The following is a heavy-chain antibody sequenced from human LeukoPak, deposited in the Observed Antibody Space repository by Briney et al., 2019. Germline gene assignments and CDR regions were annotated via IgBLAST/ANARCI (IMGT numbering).Heavy chain of an antibody. V-gene: IGHV4-38-2*02. CDR2: VYTTGAGST. D-gene: IGHD3-22*01. J-gene: IGHJ4*02. Sequence: SETLSLTCTVSGFSITSGYFWGWIRQPPGKGLEWIGNVYTTGAGSTYHNPSLKSRVTVSSDTSKNQASLKLNSVTAADTAVYYCARVETYYYDSSGSGYFDYWGQGTLVTVSS. CDR1: GFSITSGYF. CDR3: ARVETYYYDSSGSGYFDY.